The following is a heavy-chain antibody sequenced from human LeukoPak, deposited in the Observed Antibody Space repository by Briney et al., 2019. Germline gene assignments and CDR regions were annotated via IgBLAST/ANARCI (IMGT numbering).Heavy chain of an antibody. Sequence: PSQTLSLTCTVSGGSISSGDYYWSWIRQPPGKGLEWIGYIYYSGSTYYNPSLKSRVTISVDTSKNQFSLKLSSVTAADTAVYYCARARDIVVVPAAIYFDYWGQGTLVTVSS. D-gene: IGHD2-2*01. J-gene: IGHJ4*02. CDR1: GGSISSGDYY. V-gene: IGHV4-30-4*08. CDR2: IYYSGST. CDR3: ARARDIVVVPAAIYFDY.